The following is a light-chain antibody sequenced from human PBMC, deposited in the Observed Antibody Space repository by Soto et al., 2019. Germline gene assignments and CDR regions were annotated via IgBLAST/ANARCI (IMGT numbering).Light chain of an antibody. J-gene: IGKJ1*01. V-gene: IGKV3-20*01. CDR3: QHYGRSPS. CDR2: GAS. CDR1: QSVGSAY. Sequence: EIVFTQSPGTLSLSPGERATLSCRASQSVGSAYVGWYQQKPGQAPRLLIFGASRGATGIPDRFSGSGSGTNFTLTVNKVEPEDSAVYYCQHYGRSPSFGRGTKVDIX.